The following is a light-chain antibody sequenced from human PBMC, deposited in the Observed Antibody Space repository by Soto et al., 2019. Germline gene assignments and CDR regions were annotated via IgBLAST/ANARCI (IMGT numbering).Light chain of an antibody. V-gene: IGKV3-11*01. J-gene: IGKJ1*01. CDR1: QSVSSY. CDR2: DAS. Sequence: EIVLTQSPATLSLSPGERATLSCRASQSVSSYLAWYQQKPGQAPRLLIYDASNRATGIPARFSGSGSGTDFTLTNSCLEPEDFAVYYCQQRSNWLRTFGQGTKVELK. CDR3: QQRSNWLRT.